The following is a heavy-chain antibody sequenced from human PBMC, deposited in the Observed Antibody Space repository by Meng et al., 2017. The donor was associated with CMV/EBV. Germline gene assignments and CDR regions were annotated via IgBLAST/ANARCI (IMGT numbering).Heavy chain of an antibody. CDR3: AGGMGPFFDY. Sequence: GQLVGSGGGLIPPGGSLRVSCAASGFTVSSNYMSWVRQAPGKGLEWVSVIYSGGSTYYADSVKGRFTISRDNSKNTLYLQMNSLRAEDTAVYYCAGGMGPFFDYWGQGTLVTVSS. CDR2: IYSGGST. CDR1: GFTVSSNY. V-gene: IGHV3-53*01. D-gene: IGHD5-24*01. J-gene: IGHJ4*02.